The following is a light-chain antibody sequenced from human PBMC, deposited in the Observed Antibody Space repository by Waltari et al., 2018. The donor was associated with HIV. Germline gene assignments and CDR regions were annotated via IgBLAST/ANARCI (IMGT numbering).Light chain of an antibody. J-gene: IGLJ1*01. CDR3: CAYAAGHVTYV. Sequence: QSALTQPPSVSGSPGQSVTISCTGSSDDIGSYNFVSWYQQYPRKAPKLIIFDVNQRPSWVPARFSGSKSGNTASLTISGLQTEDEADYFCCAYAAGHVTYVFGSGTAVAVL. V-gene: IGLV2-11*01. CDR2: DVN. CDR1: SDDIGSYNF.